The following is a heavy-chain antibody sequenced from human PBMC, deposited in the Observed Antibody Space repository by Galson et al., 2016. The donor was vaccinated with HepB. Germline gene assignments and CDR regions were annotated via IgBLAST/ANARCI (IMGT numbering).Heavy chain of an antibody. CDR3: ARTTPSYHFDF. J-gene: IGHJ4*02. Sequence: TLSLTCSVSGGSISSGGYLWSWIRQHPGRGLEWIGYIHYSANTYYNPSLRSRVTISFDTSKGQFSLKLNSVTAADTAVYYCARTTPSYHFDFWGQGTLVTVSS. CDR1: GGSISSGGYL. CDR2: IHYSANT. D-gene: IGHD3-16*02. V-gene: IGHV4-31*03.